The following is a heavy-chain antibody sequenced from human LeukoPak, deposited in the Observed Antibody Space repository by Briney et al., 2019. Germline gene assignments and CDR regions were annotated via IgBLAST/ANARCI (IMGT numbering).Heavy chain of an antibody. CDR3: AREPPRVGDNWFDP. J-gene: IGHJ5*02. CDR2: ISSGSGTI. Sequence: PGGSLRLSCAASGFTFSTYSMNWVRQAPGKGLEWISYISSGSGTIYYADSVKGRFTISRDNAKKSLYLQMNSLRAEDTAVYYCAREPPRVGDNWFDPWGQGTLVTVSS. V-gene: IGHV3-48*04. CDR1: GFTFSTYS. D-gene: IGHD3-10*01.